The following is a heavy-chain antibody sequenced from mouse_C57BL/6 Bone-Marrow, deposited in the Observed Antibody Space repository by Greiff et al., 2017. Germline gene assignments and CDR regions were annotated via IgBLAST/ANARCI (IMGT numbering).Heavy chain of an antibody. Sequence: EVQGVESGGGLVKPGGSLKLSCAASGFTFSDYGMHWVRQAQEKGLEWVAYLSSGSSTIYYADTVKGRFTISRDNAKNTLFLQMTRLRSADTAMLYCARSALLLWYLAWLAYWGQGTLVTVSA. CDR1: GFTFSDYG. V-gene: IGHV5-17*01. CDR2: LSSGSSTI. D-gene: IGHD2-10*01. CDR3: ARSALLLWYLAWLAY. J-gene: IGHJ3*01.